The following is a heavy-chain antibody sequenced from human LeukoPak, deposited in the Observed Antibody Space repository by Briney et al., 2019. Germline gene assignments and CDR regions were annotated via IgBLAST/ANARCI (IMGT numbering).Heavy chain of an antibody. J-gene: IGHJ3*02. D-gene: IGHD3-10*01. CDR3: ARHARPSGGLHAFDI. Sequence: SETLSLTCAVSGESISSGYYWGWIRQPPGKGLEWIGSIYHSGSTYYNPSLKSRVTISVDTSKNQFSLKLSSVTAADTAVYYCARHARPSGGLHAFDIWGQGTMVTVSS. CDR2: IYHSGST. V-gene: IGHV4-38-2*01. CDR1: GESISSGYY.